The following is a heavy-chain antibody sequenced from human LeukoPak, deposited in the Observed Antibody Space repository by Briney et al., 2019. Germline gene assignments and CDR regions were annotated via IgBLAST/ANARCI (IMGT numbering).Heavy chain of an antibody. V-gene: IGHV3-30*01. J-gene: IGHJ4*02. D-gene: IGHD6-13*01. Sequence: GGSLRLSCAASGFTFSSYAMHWVRQAPGKGLEWVAVISYDGSNKYYVDSVKGRFTISRDNSKNTLYLQMNSLRAEDTAVYYCARSFSSWYSYFDYWGQGTLVTVSS. CDR3: ARSFSSWYSYFDY. CDR1: GFTFSSYA. CDR2: ISYDGSNK.